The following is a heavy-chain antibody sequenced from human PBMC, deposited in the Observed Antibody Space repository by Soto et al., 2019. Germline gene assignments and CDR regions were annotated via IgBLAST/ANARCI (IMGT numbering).Heavy chain of an antibody. V-gene: IGHV3-7*05. Sequence: GGSLRLSCAASGFTFSSYWMSWVRQAPGKGLEWVANIKQDGSEKYYVDSVKGRFTISRDNAKNSLYLQMNSLRAEDTAVYYCARVSYGYRRGFYYYGMDVWGQGTTVTVSS. CDR1: GFTFSSYW. J-gene: IGHJ6*02. CDR3: ARVSYGYRRGFYYYGMDV. CDR2: IKQDGSEK. D-gene: IGHD5-18*01.